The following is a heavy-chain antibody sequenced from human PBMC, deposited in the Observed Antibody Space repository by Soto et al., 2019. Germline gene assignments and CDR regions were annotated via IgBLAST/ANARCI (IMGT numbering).Heavy chain of an antibody. CDR3: ATGYYFDY. D-gene: IGHD7-27*01. Sequence: VHLLESGGGLVQPGGSLRLSCAASGFTFRSYVMSWVRQAPGKGLEWVSSISGSGDSTYYADAVKGRFTVFRDSSKTTLYLRMNSLRAEDTAVYYCATGYYFDYWGQGTLVIVSS. V-gene: IGHV3-23*01. CDR1: GFTFRSYV. J-gene: IGHJ4*02. CDR2: ISGSGDST.